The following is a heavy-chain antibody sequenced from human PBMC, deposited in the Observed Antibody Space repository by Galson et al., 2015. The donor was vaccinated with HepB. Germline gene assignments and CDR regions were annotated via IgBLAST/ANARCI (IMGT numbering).Heavy chain of an antibody. CDR2: ISAYTGNT. Sequence: SVKVSCKASGYTFTSYGISWVRQAPGQGLEWMGGISAYTGNTNYAQKLQARVTMTTEKSTRTAYRGLRSLRSDDTAVYYCARSAGIVGATNNDYWGQGTLVTVSS. J-gene: IGHJ4*02. CDR1: GYTFTSYG. D-gene: IGHD1-26*01. CDR3: ARSAGIVGATNNDY. V-gene: IGHV1-18*01.